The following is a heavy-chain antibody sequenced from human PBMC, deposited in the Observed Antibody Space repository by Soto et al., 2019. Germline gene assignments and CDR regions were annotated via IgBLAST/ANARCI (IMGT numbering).Heavy chain of an antibody. Sequence: EVQLVESGGGLVQPGGSLRLSCAASGFTFSSYWMSWVRQAPGKGLEWVANGNQDGGEKFYVGSVKGRFTISRDNAMNSLYLQMNSLRAEDTAVYYCARGRPVPYWGQGTLVTVSS. J-gene: IGHJ4*02. V-gene: IGHV3-7*01. CDR2: GNQDGGEK. CDR3: ARGRPVPY. D-gene: IGHD3-10*01. CDR1: GFTFSSYW.